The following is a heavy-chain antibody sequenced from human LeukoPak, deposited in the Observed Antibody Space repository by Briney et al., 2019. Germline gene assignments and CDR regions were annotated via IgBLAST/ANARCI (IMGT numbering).Heavy chain of an antibody. D-gene: IGHD6-6*01. CDR3: AKELSIAARPFLDY. J-gene: IGHJ4*02. Sequence: VGSLRLSCAASGFTFSSYGMHWVRQAPGKGLEWVAFIRYDGSNKYYADSVKGRFTISRDNSKNTLYLQMNSLRAEDTAVYYCAKELSIAARPFLDYWGQGTLVTVSS. V-gene: IGHV3-30*02. CDR2: IRYDGSNK. CDR1: GFTFSSYG.